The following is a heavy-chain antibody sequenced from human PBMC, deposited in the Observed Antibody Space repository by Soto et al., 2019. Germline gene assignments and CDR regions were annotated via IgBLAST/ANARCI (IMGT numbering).Heavy chain of an antibody. J-gene: IGHJ4*02. CDR2: IYHIGTT. Sequence: PSETLSLTCAVSGDSISSGYYWAWIRRPPGKGLEWIGSIYHIGTTYYNPSLKSRVTISVDTSRNQFSLKLSSVTAADSAVYYCARTANVGYYPYFGQGKMVTVSS. CDR1: GDSISSGYY. V-gene: IGHV4-38-2*01. D-gene: IGHD3-3*01. CDR3: ARTANVGYYPY.